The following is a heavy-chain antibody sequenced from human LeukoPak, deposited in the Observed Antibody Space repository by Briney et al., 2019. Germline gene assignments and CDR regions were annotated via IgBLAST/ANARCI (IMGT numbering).Heavy chain of an antibody. V-gene: IGHV1-18*01. CDR2: ISAYNGNT. CDR3: ARDGLGVRGVIPNDY. CDR1: GYTFTSYG. Sequence: ASVKVSCKASGYTFTSYGISWVRQAPGQGLEWMGWISAYNGNTNYAQKLQGRVTMTTDTSTSTAYMELRSLRSDDTAVYYCARDGLGVRGVIPNDYWGQGTLVTVSS. J-gene: IGHJ4*02. D-gene: IGHD3-10*01.